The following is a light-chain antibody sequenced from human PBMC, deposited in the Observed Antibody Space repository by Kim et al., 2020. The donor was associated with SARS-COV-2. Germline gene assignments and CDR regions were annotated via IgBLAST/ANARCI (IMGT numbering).Light chain of an antibody. CDR2: DNN. Sequence: KVTISCSGSSSNIGNNMVSWYQQVPGTAPKLLIYDNNKRPSGIPDRFSGSKSGTSATLDITGLQPGDEADYYCRTWESTLHDGGVFGGGTQLTVL. CDR3: RTWESTLHDGGV. CDR1: SSNIGNNM. J-gene: IGLJ2*01. V-gene: IGLV1-51*01.